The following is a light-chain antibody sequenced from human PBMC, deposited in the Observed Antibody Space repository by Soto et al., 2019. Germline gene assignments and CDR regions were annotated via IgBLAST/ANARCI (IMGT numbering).Light chain of an antibody. CDR1: TSDIGAYNY. Sequence: QSVLTQPASVSGSPGQSITISCTGTTSDIGAYNYVSWYQHNPGNAPKLMIYEVTNRPSGVSSRFSGSKSGSTAFLTITGLKSDDEADYYCSSYTSRGTLVFGGGTKVTVL. CDR3: SSYTSRGTLV. J-gene: IGLJ3*02. CDR2: EVT. V-gene: IGLV2-14*01.